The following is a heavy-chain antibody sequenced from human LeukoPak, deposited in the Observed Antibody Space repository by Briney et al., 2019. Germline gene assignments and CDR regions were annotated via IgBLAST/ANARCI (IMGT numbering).Heavy chain of an antibody. Sequence: GGSLRLSCAASGFTFSDYYMSWIRQAPGKGLEWVSSISTSSSYIYYADSLKGRFTISRDNAKKSLFLQMNSLRADDTAVYYCARDDTNYGDFRFSYWGQGTLVTVSS. V-gene: IGHV3-11*06. CDR2: ISTSSSYI. CDR1: GFTFSDYY. J-gene: IGHJ4*02. CDR3: ARDDTNYGDFRFSY. D-gene: IGHD4-17*01.